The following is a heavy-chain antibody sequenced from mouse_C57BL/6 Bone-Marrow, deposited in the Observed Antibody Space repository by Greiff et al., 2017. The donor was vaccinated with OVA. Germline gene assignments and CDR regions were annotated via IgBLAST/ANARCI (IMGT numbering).Heavy chain of an antibody. Sequence: QVQLQQSGAELVRPGTSVKMSCKASGYTFTNYWIGWAKQRPGHGLEWIGDIYPGGGYTNYNEKFKGKATLTADKSSSTAYMQFSSLTSEDSALYYCTRYGLLPLYAMDYWGQGTSVTVSS. D-gene: IGHD2-3*01. CDR1: GYTFTNYW. CDR3: TRYGLLPLYAMDY. CDR2: IYPGGGYT. J-gene: IGHJ4*01. V-gene: IGHV1-63*01.